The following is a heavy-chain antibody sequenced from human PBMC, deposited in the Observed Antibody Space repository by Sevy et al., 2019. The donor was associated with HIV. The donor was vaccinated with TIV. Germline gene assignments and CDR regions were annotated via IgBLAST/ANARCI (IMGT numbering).Heavy chain of an antibody. CDR3: ARVDRAYYDGSAFDF. J-gene: IGHJ4*02. V-gene: IGHV4-61*02. D-gene: IGHD3-22*01. CDR2: IYNSGST. Sequence: SETLSLTCTVSGGSFSSGNYYWSWIRQPAGKGLEWIGRIYNSGSTNYNPSLKSRVTISVDTSKNQFSLRLSSVTAADTAVYCCARVDRAYYDGSAFDFWGQGTLVTVSS. CDR1: GGSFSSGNYY.